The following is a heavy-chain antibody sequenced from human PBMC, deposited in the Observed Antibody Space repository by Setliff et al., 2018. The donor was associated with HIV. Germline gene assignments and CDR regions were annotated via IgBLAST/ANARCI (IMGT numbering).Heavy chain of an antibody. CDR2: ISGSGGST. CDR1: GFTFNSYA. J-gene: IGHJ4*02. CDR3: AKGRHLLYYFDY. Sequence: PGGSLRLSCTASGFTFNSYAMSWVRQAAGKGLEWVSAISGSGGSTYYADTVKGRFTISRDNSKNTLDLQMNILRAEDTAVYYCAKGRHLLYYFDYWGQGTLVTVSS. V-gene: IGHV3-23*01.